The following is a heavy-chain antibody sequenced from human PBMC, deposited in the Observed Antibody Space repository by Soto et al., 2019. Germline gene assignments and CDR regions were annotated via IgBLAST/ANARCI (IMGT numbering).Heavy chain of an antibody. CDR2: ISLSSANI. Sequence: EVQLVESGGGLVQPGGSLRLSCAASGFSLYNYAMDWVRQAPGQGLEWVSYISLSSANIHYADSVRGRFTVSRDNAKNXLYVKMNGLGVEGTAGYYWVRDPSGGNEWAGYVDLWGRGTLVTVSS. J-gene: IGHJ2*01. CDR3: VRDPSGGNEWAGYVDL. D-gene: IGHD1-1*01. V-gene: IGHV3-48*01. CDR1: GFSLYNYA.